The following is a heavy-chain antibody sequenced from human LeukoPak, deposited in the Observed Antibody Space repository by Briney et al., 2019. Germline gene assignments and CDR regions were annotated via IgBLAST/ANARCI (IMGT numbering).Heavy chain of an antibody. CDR3: ARDRPKGGDFDY. CDR2: INAGNGNT. Sequence: VASVKVSCKASGYTFTSYAMHWVRQAPGQRLEWMGWINAGNGNTKYSQKFQGRVTITRDTSASTAYMELSSLRSEDTAVYYCARDRPKGGDFDYWGQGTLVTVSS. V-gene: IGHV1-3*01. J-gene: IGHJ4*02. CDR1: GYTFTSYA.